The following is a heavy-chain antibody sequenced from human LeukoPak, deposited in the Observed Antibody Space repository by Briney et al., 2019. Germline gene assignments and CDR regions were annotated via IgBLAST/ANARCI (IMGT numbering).Heavy chain of an antibody. J-gene: IGHJ4*02. D-gene: IGHD6-13*01. V-gene: IGHV3-30-3*01. CDR1: GFTFSSYA. Sequence: GGSLRLSCAASGFTFSSYAMHWVRQAPGKGLEWVAVISYDGSNKYYADSVKGRFTISRDNSKNTPYLQMNSLRAEDTAVYYCARDRPSSWYGAFDYWGQGTLVTVSS. CDR3: ARDRPSSWYGAFDY. CDR2: ISYDGSNK.